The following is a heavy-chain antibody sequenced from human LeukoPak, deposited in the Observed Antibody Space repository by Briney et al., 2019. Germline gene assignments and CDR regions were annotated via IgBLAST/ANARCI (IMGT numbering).Heavy chain of an antibody. CDR2: INYSGTT. CDR3: ARVREQQLVDFDY. J-gene: IGHJ4*02. V-gene: IGHV4-39*01. D-gene: IGHD6-13*01. Sequence: PSETLSLTCTVSGGSISSTSYYWGWIRQPPGKGLEWVGSINYSGTTFYNPSLKSRATISVDTSNNQFSLKLSSLSAADTAVYYCARVREQQLVDFDYWGQGTLVTVSS. CDR1: GGSISSTSYY.